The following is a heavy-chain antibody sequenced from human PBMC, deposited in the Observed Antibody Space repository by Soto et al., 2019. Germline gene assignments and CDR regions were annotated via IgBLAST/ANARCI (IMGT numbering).Heavy chain of an antibody. V-gene: IGHV3-74*01. D-gene: IGHD2-15*01. CDR1: GFTFSNYW. Sequence: GGSLRLSCAASGFTFSNYWMHWVRQAPGKGLVWVSRINSDGSSTSYADSVKGRFTISRDNAKNTLYLQMNSLRAEDTAVYYCARGGYCSGGSCYSNYYMDVWGKGTTVTV. CDR2: INSDGSST. J-gene: IGHJ6*03. CDR3: ARGGYCSGGSCYSNYYMDV.